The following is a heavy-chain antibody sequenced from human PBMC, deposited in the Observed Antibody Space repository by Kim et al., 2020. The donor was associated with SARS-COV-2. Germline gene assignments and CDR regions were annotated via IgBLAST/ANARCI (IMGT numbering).Heavy chain of an antibody. CDR2: ISYSGRT. V-gene: IGHV4-39*01. CDR1: GGSISNSNSY. CDR3: ACPRRGTAYGIVY. Sequence: SETLSLTCTVSGGSISNSNSYWGWIRQPPGKRPECFGSISYSGRTYFNPSLKSRVTISVDTSKNQVSLTLSSGTAAGTAVYYCACPRRGTAYGIVYWV. D-gene: IGHD1-7*01. J-gene: IGHJ4*01.